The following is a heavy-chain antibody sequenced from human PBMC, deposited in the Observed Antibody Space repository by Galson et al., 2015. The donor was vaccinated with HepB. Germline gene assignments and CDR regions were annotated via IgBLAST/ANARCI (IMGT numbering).Heavy chain of an antibody. V-gene: IGHV3-74*01. J-gene: IGHJ4*02. Sequence: SLRLSCAASGFTFSNSWMHWVRQAPGKGLVWVSRITGDGSSTDYVASVKGRFTISRDNAKNTLYLQMNSLRAEDTAVYYCARAIGYSYGYAYWGQGTLVTVSS. CDR1: GFTFSNSW. D-gene: IGHD5-18*01. CDR3: ARAIGYSYGYAY. CDR2: ITGDGSST.